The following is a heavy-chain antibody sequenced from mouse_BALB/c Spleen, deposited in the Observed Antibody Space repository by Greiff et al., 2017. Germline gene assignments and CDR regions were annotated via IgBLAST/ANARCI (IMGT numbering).Heavy chain of an antibody. CDR1: GYTFTSYW. V-gene: IGHV1-7*01. D-gene: IGHD1-1*01. Sequence: VQVVESGAELAKPGASVKMSCKASGYTFTSYWMHWVKQRPGQGLEWIGYINPSTGYTEYNQKFKDKATLTADKSSSTAYMQLSSLTSEDSAVYYCAGKLRDYWGQGTTLTVAS. J-gene: IGHJ2*01. CDR2: INPSTGYT. CDR3: AGKLRDY.